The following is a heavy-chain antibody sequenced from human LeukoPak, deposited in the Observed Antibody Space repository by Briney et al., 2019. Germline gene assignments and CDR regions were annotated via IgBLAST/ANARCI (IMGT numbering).Heavy chain of an antibody. CDR2: IYHSGST. Sequence: SETLSLTCTVSGGSISSGGYYWSWIRQPPGKGLEWIGYIYHSGSTYYNPSLKSRVAISVDRSKNQFSLKLSSVTAADTAVYYCARDPNYYDSSEGYWGQGTLVTVSS. CDR3: ARDPNYYDSSEGY. D-gene: IGHD3-22*01. V-gene: IGHV4-30-2*01. CDR1: GGSISSGGYY. J-gene: IGHJ4*02.